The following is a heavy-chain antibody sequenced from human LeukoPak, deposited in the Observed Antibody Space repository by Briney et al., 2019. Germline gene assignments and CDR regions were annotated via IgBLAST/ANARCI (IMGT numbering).Heavy chain of an antibody. Sequence: SETLSLTCTVSGGSISSYYWSWIRQPPGKGLEWIGYIYYNGSTNYNPSLKSRLTISVDTSKNQFSLKLSSVTAADTAVYYCASYSGIYSAFEIWSQGTLVTVSS. D-gene: IGHD1-26*01. V-gene: IGHV4-59*01. CDR1: GGSISSYY. J-gene: IGHJ3*02. CDR2: IYYNGST. CDR3: ASYSGIYSAFEI.